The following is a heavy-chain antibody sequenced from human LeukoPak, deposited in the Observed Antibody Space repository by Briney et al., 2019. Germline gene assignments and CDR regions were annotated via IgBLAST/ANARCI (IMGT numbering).Heavy chain of an antibody. J-gene: IGHJ3*02. V-gene: IGHV3-30*02. CDR1: GFTFSSYG. D-gene: IGHD5-24*01. CDR3: ATSGIDGPGYAFDI. Sequence: GGSLRLSCAASGFTFSSYGMHWVRQASGTGLEWVTFIRYDGSKKYYADSVKGRFTISRDNSKNTLSLQMDSLRAEDTAVYYCATSGIDGPGYAFDIWGQGTMVTVSS. CDR2: IRYDGSKK.